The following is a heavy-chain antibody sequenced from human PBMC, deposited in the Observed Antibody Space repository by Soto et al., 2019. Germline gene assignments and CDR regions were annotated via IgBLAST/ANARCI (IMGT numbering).Heavy chain of an antibody. Sequence: SETLSLTCTGSGGSSSSYYWSWIRQPAVKGLEWIGRIYTSGSTNYNPSLKSRVTMSVDTSKNQFSLKLSSVTAADTAVYYCARGKENKWNYIYQSSGDMDVWGQGTTVPVSS. CDR2: IYTSGST. J-gene: IGHJ6*02. CDR3: ARGKENKWNYIYQSSGDMDV. V-gene: IGHV4-4*07. D-gene: IGHD1-7*01. CDR1: GGSSSSYY.